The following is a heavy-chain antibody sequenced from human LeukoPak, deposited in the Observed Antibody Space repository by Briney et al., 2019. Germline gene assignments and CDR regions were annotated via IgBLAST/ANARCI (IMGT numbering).Heavy chain of an antibody. V-gene: IGHV3-9*01. Sequence: HPGGSLRLSCAASGFTFDDYAMHWVRQAPGKGLEWVSGISWNSGSIGYADSVKGRFTISRDNAKNSLYLQMNSLRAEDTALYHCARDPTIGSSWYYFDYWGQGTLVTVSS. J-gene: IGHJ4*02. CDR1: GFTFDDYA. CDR3: ARDPTIGSSWYYFDY. D-gene: IGHD6-13*01. CDR2: ISWNSGSI.